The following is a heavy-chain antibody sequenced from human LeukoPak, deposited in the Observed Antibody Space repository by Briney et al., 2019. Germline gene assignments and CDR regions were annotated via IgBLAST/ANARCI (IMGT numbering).Heavy chain of an antibody. CDR3: AKDPCSGGSCYLYYFDC. Sequence: GGSLRLSCAASGFTFSSYAMSWVRQAPGKGLEWVSAISGSGGSTYYADSVKGRFTISRDNSKNTLYLQMNSLRAEDTAVYYCAKDPCSGGSCYLYYFDCWGQGTLVTVSS. D-gene: IGHD2-15*01. J-gene: IGHJ4*02. CDR1: GFTFSSYA. CDR2: ISGSGGST. V-gene: IGHV3-23*01.